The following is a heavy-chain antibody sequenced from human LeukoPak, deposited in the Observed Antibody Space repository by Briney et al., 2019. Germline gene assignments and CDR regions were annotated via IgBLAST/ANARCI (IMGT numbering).Heavy chain of an antibody. J-gene: IGHJ6*03. V-gene: IGHV3-11*04. CDR1: GFTFSDYY. D-gene: IGHD3-22*01. CDR3: ARGSTSKDSSGYWGPLPYYMDV. CDR2: ISSSGSTI. Sequence: PGGSLRLSCAASGFTFSDYYMSWIRQAPGKGLAWLSYISSSGSTIYYADSVKGRFTISRDNAKNSLYLQMNSLRAEDTAVYYCARGSTSKDSSGYWGPLPYYMDVWGKGTTVTVSS.